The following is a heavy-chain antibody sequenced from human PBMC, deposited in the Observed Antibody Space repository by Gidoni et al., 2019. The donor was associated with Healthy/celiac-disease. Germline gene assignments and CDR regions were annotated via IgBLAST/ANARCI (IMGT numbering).Heavy chain of an antibody. V-gene: IGHV3-11*01. J-gene: IGHJ4*02. CDR3: ARQIAAAIIDY. Sequence: QVQLVESGGGCVKPGGYLRLSCAASGFTFSDYYMSWLRQATGKGLEWVSYISSSGSTIYYADSVKGRFTISMANAKNSLYLQMNSLRAEDTAVYYCARQIAAAIIDYWGQGTLVTVSS. CDR2: ISSSGSTI. CDR1: GFTFSDYY. D-gene: IGHD6-13*01.